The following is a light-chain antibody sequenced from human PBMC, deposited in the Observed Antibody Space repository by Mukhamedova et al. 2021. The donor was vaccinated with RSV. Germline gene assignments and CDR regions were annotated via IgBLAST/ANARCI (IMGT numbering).Light chain of an antibody. CDR2: GAS. V-gene: IGKV3D-15*01. J-gene: IGKJ4*01. CDR1: QSVSTN. CDR3: QQYYSWPLT. Sequence: GERVTLSCRASQSVSTNLAWYQQKPGQAPRLLIYGASSRATGIPDRFSGSGSGTEFTLTINSMQSEDFSVYYCQQYYSWPLTFGG.